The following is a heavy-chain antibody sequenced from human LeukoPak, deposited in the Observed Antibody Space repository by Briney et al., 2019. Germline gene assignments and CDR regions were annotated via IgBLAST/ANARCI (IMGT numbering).Heavy chain of an antibody. Sequence: PSETLSLTCTVSGGSISSGGYYWSWNRQHPGKGLEWIGYIYYSGSTYYNPSLKSRVTISVDTSKNQFSLKLSSVTAADTAVYYCARDEGSSRLFDPWGQGTLVTVSS. D-gene: IGHD6-6*01. CDR2: IYYSGST. CDR3: ARDEGSSRLFDP. V-gene: IGHV4-31*03. CDR1: GGSISSGGYY. J-gene: IGHJ5*02.